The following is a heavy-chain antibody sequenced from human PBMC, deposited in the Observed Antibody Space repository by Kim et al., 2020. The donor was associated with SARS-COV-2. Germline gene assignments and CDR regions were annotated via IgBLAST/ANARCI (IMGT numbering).Heavy chain of an antibody. CDR2: IGTAYNT. CDR1: GFTFSSYD. V-gene: IGHV3-13*01. CDR3: ARAPPGSRHSIDY. J-gene: IGHJ4*02. D-gene: IGHD6-19*01. Sequence: GGSLRLSCAASGFTFSSYDMHWVRQPPGKGLEWVSAIGTAYNTFYPDSVKGRFTISRENDKNYVYLQLNSLGVGDTAVYYCARAPPGSRHSIDYWGQGTL.